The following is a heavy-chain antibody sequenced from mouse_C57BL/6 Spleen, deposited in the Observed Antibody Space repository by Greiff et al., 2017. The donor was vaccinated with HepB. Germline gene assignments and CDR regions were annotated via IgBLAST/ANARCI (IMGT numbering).Heavy chain of an antibody. V-gene: IGHV1-42*01. Sequence: VHVKQSGPELVKPGASVKISCKASGYSFTGYYMNWVKQSPEKSLEWIGEINPSTGGTTYNQKFKAKATLTVDKSSSTAYMQLKSPTSEDSAVYYCARGGNSDYWGQGTTLTVSS. CDR3: ARGGNSDY. CDR2: INPSTGGT. CDR1: GYSFTGYY. J-gene: IGHJ2*01. D-gene: IGHD1-1*02.